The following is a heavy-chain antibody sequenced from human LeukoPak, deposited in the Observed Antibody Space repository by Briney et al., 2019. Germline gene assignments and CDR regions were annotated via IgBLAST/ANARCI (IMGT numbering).Heavy chain of an antibody. V-gene: IGHV3-23*01. CDR1: GFTFSYNG. Sequence: GGTLRLSCAASGFTFSYNGMSWVRQAPGKGLEWVSAITGGDSRTFYTDSVKGRFTISRDNSKNTLFLQMNSLRAEDTAVYYCAKVTVVDGYNFDAFDIWGQGTMVTVSS. J-gene: IGHJ3*02. CDR2: ITGGDSRT. CDR3: AKVTVVDGYNFDAFDI. D-gene: IGHD5-24*01.